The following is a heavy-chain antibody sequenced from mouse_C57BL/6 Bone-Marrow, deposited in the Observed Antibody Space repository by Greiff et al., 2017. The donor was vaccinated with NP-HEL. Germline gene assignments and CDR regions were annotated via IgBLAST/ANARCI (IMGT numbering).Heavy chain of an antibody. V-gene: IGHV10-1*01. Sequence: EVHLVESGGGLVQPKGSLKLSCAASGFSFNTYAMNWVRQAPGKGLEWVARIRSKSNNYATYYADSVKDRFTISRDDSESMLYLQMNNLKTEDTAMYYCARGLWLFAYWGQGTLVTVSA. CDR1: GFSFNTYA. D-gene: IGHD2-2*01. CDR3: ARGLWLFAY. J-gene: IGHJ3*01. CDR2: IRSKSNNYAT.